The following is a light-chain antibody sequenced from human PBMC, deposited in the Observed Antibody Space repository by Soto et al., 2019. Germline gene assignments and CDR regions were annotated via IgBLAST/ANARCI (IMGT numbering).Light chain of an antibody. V-gene: IGKV1-5*01. CDR1: HSISSW. Sequence: DIQMTQSPSTLSASVGDRVTITCRASHSISSWLAWYQQKPGKAPNLLIYDASTLESGVPSRFSGSGSGTEFTLTISSLQPDDFATYYCQQYKSFMYTFGQGTKVDIK. CDR3: QQYKSFMYT. CDR2: DAS. J-gene: IGKJ2*01.